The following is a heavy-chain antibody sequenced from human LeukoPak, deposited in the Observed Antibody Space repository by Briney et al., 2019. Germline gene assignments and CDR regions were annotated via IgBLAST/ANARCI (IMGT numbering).Heavy chain of an antibody. CDR1: GGSISSSSYY. CDR2: IHTNGNT. V-gene: IGHV4-61*02. J-gene: IGHJ5*02. D-gene: IGHD3-22*01. Sequence: TSETLSLTCTVSGGSISSSSYYWGWIRQPAGKGLEWIGRIHTNGNTNYNPSLKSRVTMSVDTSKNQFSLKLSSVTAADTAVYYCARKGYDSSGFNWFDPWGQGTLVTVSS. CDR3: ARKGYDSSGFNWFDP.